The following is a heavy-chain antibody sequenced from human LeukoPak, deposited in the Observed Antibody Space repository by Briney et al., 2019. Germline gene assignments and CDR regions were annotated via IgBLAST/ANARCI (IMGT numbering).Heavy chain of an antibody. CDR2: IKQDGSQK. J-gene: IGHJ6*03. CDR1: GFTFSTYW. CDR3: AREGIAAAGLIYYYYYMDV. Sequence: QSGGSLRLSCAASGFTFSTYWMVWVRQAPGKGLEWVANIKQDGSQKYYVDSVKGRFTISRDNAKNSLFLQMNSLRAEDTAVYYCAREGIAAAGLIYYYYYMDVWGKGTTVTVSS. V-gene: IGHV3-7*01. D-gene: IGHD6-13*01.